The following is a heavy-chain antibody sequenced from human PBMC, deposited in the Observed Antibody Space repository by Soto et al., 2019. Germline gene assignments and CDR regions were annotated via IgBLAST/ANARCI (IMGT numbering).Heavy chain of an antibody. CDR2: VSPDGIYT. Sequence: EVPLVESGGGLVQPGGSLRLSCAISRLTLSRNWMHWLRQASGQGLTWVARVSPDGIYTSYAESVKGRFTISRDNAKNTVLLQMDSLRGDDTAVYFCAVGYDGASGYIGYWGQGTLVTVSS. CDR1: RLTLSRNW. V-gene: IGHV3-74*01. J-gene: IGHJ4*02. D-gene: IGHD3-22*01. CDR3: AVGYDGASGYIGY.